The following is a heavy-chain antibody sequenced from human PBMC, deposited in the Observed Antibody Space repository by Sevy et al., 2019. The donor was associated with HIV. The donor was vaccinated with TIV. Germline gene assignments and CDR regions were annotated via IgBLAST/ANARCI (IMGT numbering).Heavy chain of an antibody. CDR3: AREGGRVRGGSELDV. CDR1: GFSFRTYG. J-gene: IGHJ6*02. Sequence: GGSLRLSCAASGFSFRTYGMNWVRQAPGKGLEWVSYITSSSTYIFYADSVKGRFTISRDDAKNSLYLQMNSLRAEDTAVYYCAREGGRVRGGSELDVWGQGTTVTVSS. V-gene: IGHV3-21*05. CDR2: ITSSSTYI. D-gene: IGHD3-10*01.